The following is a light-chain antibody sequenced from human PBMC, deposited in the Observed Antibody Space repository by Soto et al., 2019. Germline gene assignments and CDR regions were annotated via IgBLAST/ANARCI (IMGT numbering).Light chain of an antibody. J-gene: IGLJ1*01. V-gene: IGLV1-44*01. CDR3: AAWDVSLNGYV. Sequence: QSVLTQPPSASGTPGQRVTISCSGSSSNVGSYFVNWYLHIPGAAPKLLIYSDGRRPSGVPDRFSGSKSGPSASLAISGLQSKDEADYYCAAWDVSLNGYVFGTGTKVTVL. CDR1: SSNVGSYF. CDR2: SDG.